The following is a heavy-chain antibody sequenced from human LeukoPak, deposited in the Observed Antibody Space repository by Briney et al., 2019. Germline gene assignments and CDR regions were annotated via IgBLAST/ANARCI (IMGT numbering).Heavy chain of an antibody. D-gene: IGHD2-8*01. V-gene: IGHV3-21*01. CDR3: ARGPKWECSNGACSPLY. CDR2: ISSSSSYI. Sequence: GGSLRLSXAASGFTFSSYSMNWVRQAPGKGLEWVSSISSSSSYIYYADSVKGRFTISRDNAKNSLYLQMNSLRAEDTAVYYCARGPKWECSNGACSPLYWGQGTLVTVSS. J-gene: IGHJ4*02. CDR1: GFTFSSYS.